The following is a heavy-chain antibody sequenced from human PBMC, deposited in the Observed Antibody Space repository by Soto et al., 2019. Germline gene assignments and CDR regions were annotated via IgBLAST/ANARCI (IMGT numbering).Heavy chain of an antibody. CDR2: IYWDDDK. CDR3: ALTYYGSGSYYNVRWFDP. CDR1: GFSLSSTGVG. D-gene: IGHD3-10*01. V-gene: IGHV2-5*02. J-gene: IGHJ5*02. Sequence: QITWKESGHTLVKPTQTLTLTCTFTGFSLSSTGVGVGWIRQPPGKALEWLALIYWDDDKRYSPSLKSRLTITKDTSKNQVVLTMTNMDPVDTATYYCALTYYGSGSYYNVRWFDPWGQGTLVTVSS.